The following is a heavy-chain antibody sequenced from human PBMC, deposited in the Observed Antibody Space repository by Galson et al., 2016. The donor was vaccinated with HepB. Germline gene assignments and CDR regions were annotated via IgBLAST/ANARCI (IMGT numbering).Heavy chain of an antibody. V-gene: IGHV3-48*03. CDR3: ARRGASTWS. J-gene: IGHJ5*02. Sequence: SLRLSCAGSGFIFSNYEMNWVRQAPGKGLEWLSYITSGSDIYYADSVKGRFTISRDNAKNSLFLQMNSLRAEDTGVYYCARRGASTWSWGQGTLVTVSS. CDR2: ITSGSDI. CDR1: GFIFSNYE. D-gene: IGHD1-26*01.